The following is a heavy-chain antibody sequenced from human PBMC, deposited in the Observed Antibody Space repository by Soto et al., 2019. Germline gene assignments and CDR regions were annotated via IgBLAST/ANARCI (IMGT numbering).Heavy chain of an antibody. CDR2: ISSSGSTI. D-gene: IGHD3-3*01. V-gene: IGHV3-11*01. CDR3: ARGRADFWSGYSYYCYYYMDV. Sequence: QVQLVESGGGLVKPGGSLRLSCAASGFTFSDYYMSWIRQAPGKGLEWVSYISSSGSTIYYADSVKGRFTISRDNAKNSLYLQMNSLRAEDTAVYYCARGRADFWSGYSYYCYYYMDVWGKGTTVTVSS. CDR1: GFTFSDYY. J-gene: IGHJ6*03.